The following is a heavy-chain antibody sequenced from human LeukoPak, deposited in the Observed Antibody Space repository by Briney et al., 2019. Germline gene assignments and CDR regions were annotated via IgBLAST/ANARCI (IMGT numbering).Heavy chain of an antibody. CDR1: GYSFSTYW. V-gene: IGHV5-51*01. D-gene: IGHD3-16*01. Sequence: GESLKIPCKGSGYSFSTYWIGWVRQMPGKGLEWMGIIYPGDFDTRYSPSFQGQVTISADKSISTAYLQWSSLKASDTAINYRGETGGPTLNFDYWGQGTLVTVSS. J-gene: IGHJ4*02. CDR2: IYPGDFDT. CDR3: GETGGPTLNFDY.